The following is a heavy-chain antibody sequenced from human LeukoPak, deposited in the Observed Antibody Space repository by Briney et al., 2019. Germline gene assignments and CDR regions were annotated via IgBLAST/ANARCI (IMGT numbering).Heavy chain of an antibody. J-gene: IGHJ3*02. CDR2: IYHSGST. CDR3: AREGIALGRAFDI. Sequence: PSQTLSLTCAVSGGSISSGGYSWSWIRQPPGKGLEWIGYIYHSGSTYYNPSLKSRVTISVDRSKNQFSLKLGSVTAADTAVYYCAREGIALGRAFDIWGQGTMVTVSS. V-gene: IGHV4-30-2*01. D-gene: IGHD6-13*01. CDR1: GGSISSGGYS.